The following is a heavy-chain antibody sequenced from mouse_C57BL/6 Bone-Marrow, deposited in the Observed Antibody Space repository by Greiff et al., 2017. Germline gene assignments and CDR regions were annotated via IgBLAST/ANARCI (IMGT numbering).Heavy chain of an antibody. V-gene: IGHV5-17*01. J-gene: IGHJ2*01. CDR3: ARNYGDY. CDR2: ISSDSSTI. CDR1: GFTFSDYG. Sequence: EVQLVESGGGLVKPGGSLKLSCAASGFTFSDYGMHWVRQAPEKGLEWVAYISSDSSTIYYAYKVKGRFTFSRDNAKNPLFLQMHSLGSENTAMSYCARNYGDYWGQGTTLTVSS.